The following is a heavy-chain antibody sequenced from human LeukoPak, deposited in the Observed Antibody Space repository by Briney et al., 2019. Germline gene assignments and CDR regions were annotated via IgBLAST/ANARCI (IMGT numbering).Heavy chain of an antibody. D-gene: IGHD3-22*01. Sequence: SETLSLTCAVSGGSISSGGYSWSWIRQPPGKGLEWIGYIYYSGSTNYNPSLKSRVTISVDTSKNQFSLKLSSVTAADTAVYYCARVGYDSSGYYSLFDYWGQGTLVTVSS. CDR3: ARVGYDSSGYYSLFDY. CDR1: GGSISSGGYS. CDR2: IYYSGST. J-gene: IGHJ4*02. V-gene: IGHV4-61*08.